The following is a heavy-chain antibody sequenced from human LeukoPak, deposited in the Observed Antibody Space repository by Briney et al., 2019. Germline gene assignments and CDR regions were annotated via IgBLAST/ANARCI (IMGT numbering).Heavy chain of an antibody. Sequence: GGSLRLSCAASGFTFSSYGMSWVRQAPGKGLEWVSDISGSGGSTYYADSVKGRFTISRDNSKNSLYLQMDSLRAEDTAVYYCARRAGGYSHPYDYWGQGTLVTVSS. J-gene: IGHJ4*02. CDR1: GFTFSSYG. D-gene: IGHD4-23*01. CDR3: ARRAGGYSHPYDY. V-gene: IGHV3-23*01. CDR2: ISGSGGST.